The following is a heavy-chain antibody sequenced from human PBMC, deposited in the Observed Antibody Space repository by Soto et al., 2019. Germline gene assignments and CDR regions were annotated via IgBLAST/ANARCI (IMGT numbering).Heavy chain of an antibody. J-gene: IGHJ6*02. V-gene: IGHV1-69*12. D-gene: IGHD5-12*01. CDR2: IIPLFRTP. Sequence: QVQLVQSGAEMKEPGSSVKVSCKTSGGTFSSSAISWLRQAPGQGLEWMGGIIPLFRTPDYAQKFRGIVTAAADESTSTAYMELSSLRSEDTAVYYGAGGNDRVRLGGNYCYILDVWGQWTTITVSS. CDR3: AGGNDRVRLGGNYCYILDV. CDR1: GGTFSSSA.